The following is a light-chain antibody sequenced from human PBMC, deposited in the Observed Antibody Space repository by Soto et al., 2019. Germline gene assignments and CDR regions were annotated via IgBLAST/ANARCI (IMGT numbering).Light chain of an antibody. V-gene: IGKV3-20*01. Sequence: EIVLTQSPGTLSLSPGERATLSCRASQSVSNSLAWYQQKPGQPPRLLIYDVSNRATGIPARFSGSGSGTDFTLTISRLAREDFALYYCQQYGSSPKTFGQGTKVDI. CDR2: DVS. J-gene: IGKJ1*01. CDR3: QQYGSSPKT. CDR1: QSVSNS.